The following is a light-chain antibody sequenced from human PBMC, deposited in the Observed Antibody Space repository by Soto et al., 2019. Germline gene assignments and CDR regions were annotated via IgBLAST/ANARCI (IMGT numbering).Light chain of an antibody. CDR3: QHYNSYSEA. V-gene: IGKV1-5*03. J-gene: IGKJ1*01. Sequence: DIQMTQAPSTLSGSVRYRVHITFRASQTISSWLAWYQQKPGKAPKLLIYKASTLKSGVPSRFSGSGSGTEFTLTISSLQPDDFATYYCQHYNSYSEAFGQGTKADIK. CDR1: QTISSW. CDR2: KAS.